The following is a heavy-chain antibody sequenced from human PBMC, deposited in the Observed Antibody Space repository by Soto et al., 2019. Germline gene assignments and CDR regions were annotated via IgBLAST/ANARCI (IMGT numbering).Heavy chain of an antibody. Sequence: QVQLVQSGPDLKRPGASMKVSCKASGYTFTSYGISWMRPAPGQGLEWMPWISPLKGRTQYSQNAQGRVTLSTETATNPADKEMTTHRADHTAVYSFAMDDRERREDFKSWG. V-gene: IGHV1-18*01. D-gene: IGHD1-26*01. J-gene: IGHJ6*01. CDR2: ISPLKGRT. CDR1: GYTFTSYG. CDR3: AMDDRERREDFKS.